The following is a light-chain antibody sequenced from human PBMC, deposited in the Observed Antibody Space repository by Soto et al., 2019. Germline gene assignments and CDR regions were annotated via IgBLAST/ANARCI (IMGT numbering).Light chain of an antibody. Sequence: EILMTQSPATLSVSPGERVTLSCRASQSVSSYLAWYQQKPGQPPSLLIYGASTRATGIPARFSGSGSGTEFTLTIGSLQSEDFAVYYCQQYNNWPRTFGQGAKVEIK. CDR1: QSVSSY. CDR2: GAS. V-gene: IGKV3-15*01. CDR3: QQYNNWPRT. J-gene: IGKJ1*01.